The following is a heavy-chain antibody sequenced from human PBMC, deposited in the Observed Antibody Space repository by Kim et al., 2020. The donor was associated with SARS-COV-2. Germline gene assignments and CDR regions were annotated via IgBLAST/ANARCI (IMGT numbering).Heavy chain of an antibody. CDR1: GFSFSEHY. D-gene: IGHD3-16*01. V-gene: IGHV3-72*01. J-gene: IGHJ4*02. CDR2: SRNRGNNYIT. CDR3: VRGDEFSVYPLRN. Sequence: GGSLRLSCLVSGFSFSEHYMDWVRQAPGKGLEWVGRSRNRGNNYITEYAASVNGRSTISRDVSQNSLFLQINSLKTEDTAVYSCVRGDEFSVYPLRNWGQGTLVTVSS.